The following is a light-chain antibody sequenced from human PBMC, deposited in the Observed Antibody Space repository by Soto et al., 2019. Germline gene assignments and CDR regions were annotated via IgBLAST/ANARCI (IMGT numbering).Light chain of an antibody. V-gene: IGKV1-12*01. CDR1: QGISTW. J-gene: IGKJ4*01. CDR2: SSS. CDR3: QQTNPFLPLP. Sequence: DIQMTQSPSSVSASVGDRVTITCRASQGISTWLAWYQQQPGKAPKLLISSSSSLQSGVPSRFSGGGSGTHFTLNISSLQPEDSASYSCQQTNPFLPLPFGGGTKVEIK.